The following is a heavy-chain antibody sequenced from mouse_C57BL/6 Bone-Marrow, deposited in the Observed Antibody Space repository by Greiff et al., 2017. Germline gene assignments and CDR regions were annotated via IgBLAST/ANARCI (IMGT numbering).Heavy chain of an antibody. V-gene: IGHV1-50*01. CDR1: GYTFTSYR. Sequence: VQLQQPEAELVKPGASVKLSCKASGYTFTSYRMQWVKQRPGQGLEWIGEIDPSDSYTNYNQKFKGKATLTVDTSSSTAYMQHSSLTSADSAVYYCARRSSTMISAWFAYWGQGTLVTVSA. D-gene: IGHD2-4*01. CDR2: IDPSDSYT. CDR3: ARRSSTMISAWFAY. J-gene: IGHJ3*01.